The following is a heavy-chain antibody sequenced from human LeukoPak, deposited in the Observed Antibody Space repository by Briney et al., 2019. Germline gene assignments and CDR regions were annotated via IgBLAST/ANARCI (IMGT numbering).Heavy chain of an antibody. D-gene: IGHD3-22*01. CDR1: GGSINGFS. CDR3: ARVFYSDTSVYSGGFDY. CDR2: IYTSGTT. J-gene: IGHJ4*02. Sequence: SETLSLTCTVSGGSINGFSWNWVRQPAGKGLEWIGLIYTSGTTKYNPSLKSRVTMSVDTSKNHFSLKLMSVTAADTATYYCARVFYSDTSVYSGGFDYWGLGTLVTASS. V-gene: IGHV4-4*07.